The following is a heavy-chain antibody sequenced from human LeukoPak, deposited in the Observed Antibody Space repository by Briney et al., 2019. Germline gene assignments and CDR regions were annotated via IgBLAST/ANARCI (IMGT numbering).Heavy chain of an antibody. CDR2: INHSGRT. J-gene: IGHJ5*02. Sequence: PSETLSLTCAVYGGSFSGYYWSWIRQTLGKGLEWIGEINHSGRTDYNPSLKSRVTISADTSKNQFSLELRSVTAADTAVYYCARAYYSTSWFPHWGQGALVTVSS. V-gene: IGHV4-34*01. CDR3: ARAYYSTSWFPH. D-gene: IGHD3-10*01. CDR1: GGSFSGYY.